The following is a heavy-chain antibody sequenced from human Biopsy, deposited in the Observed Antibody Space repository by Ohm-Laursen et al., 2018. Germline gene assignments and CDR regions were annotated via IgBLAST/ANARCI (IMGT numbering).Heavy chain of an antibody. J-gene: IGHJ4*02. D-gene: IGHD6-19*01. CDR2: INPSGSTT. CDR3: ARNTGWYGDLYYFDY. CDR1: GYSFTSYY. V-gene: IGHV1-46*01. Sequence: ASVKVSCNASGYSFTSYYMHWVRQAPGQGLEWMGMINPSGSTTSYPQIFQGRVTMTRDTSKSTVYMELSSLRSADTAVYFCARNTGWYGDLYYFDYWGQGTLVTVSS.